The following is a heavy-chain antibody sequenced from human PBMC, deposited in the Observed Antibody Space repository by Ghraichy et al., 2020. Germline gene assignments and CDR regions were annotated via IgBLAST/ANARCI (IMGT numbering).Heavy chain of an antibody. Sequence: SQTLSLTCAISGDNVSSNSAAWNWIRQSPSRGLEWLGRTYYRSKWYNDYAVSVKSRITINPDTSKNQFSLQLNSVTPEDTAVYYCARDRFTYYYDSSGYYLGADAFDIWGQGTMVTVSS. V-gene: IGHV6-1*01. D-gene: IGHD3-22*01. J-gene: IGHJ3*02. CDR3: ARDRFTYYYDSSGYYLGADAFDI. CDR2: TYYRSKWYN. CDR1: GDNVSSNSAA.